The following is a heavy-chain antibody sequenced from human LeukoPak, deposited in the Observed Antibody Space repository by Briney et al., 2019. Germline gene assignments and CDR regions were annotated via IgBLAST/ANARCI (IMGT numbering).Heavy chain of an antibody. CDR2: INPNSGGT. D-gene: IGHD3-10*01. Sequence: GASVKVSCKASGYTFTGYYMHWVRQAPGQGLEWMGWINPNSGGTNYAQKFQGRVTMTRDTSISTAYMELSRLRSDDTAVYYCARDYHGSGHPAVDYWGQGTLVTVSP. CDR1: GYTFTGYY. J-gene: IGHJ4*02. V-gene: IGHV1-2*02. CDR3: ARDYHGSGHPAVDY.